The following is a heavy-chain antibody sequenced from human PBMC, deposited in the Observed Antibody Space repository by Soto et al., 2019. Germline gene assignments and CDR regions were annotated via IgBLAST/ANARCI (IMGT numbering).Heavy chain of an antibody. CDR2: IKTKPNNYAT. Sequence: EVQLVESGGGLVQPGGSLKLSCAASGFTFSDSAMHWVRQASGKGLEWVGRIKTKPNNYATAYGASVQGRFTISRDDSKSTAYLQMNSLKTEDTALYYCTRSPAADCGAGSCRNWFDPWGQGILVTVSS. J-gene: IGHJ5*02. D-gene: IGHD2-15*01. V-gene: IGHV3-73*01. CDR1: GFTFSDSA. CDR3: TRSPAADCGAGSCRNWFDP.